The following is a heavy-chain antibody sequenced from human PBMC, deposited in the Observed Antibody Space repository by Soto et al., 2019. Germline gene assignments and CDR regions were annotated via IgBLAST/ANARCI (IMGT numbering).Heavy chain of an antibody. V-gene: IGHV3-23*01. Sequence: GGSLRLSCAASGFTFSSYAMYWVRQAPGKGLEWVSGIRSSGDGTYYADSVQGRFTISRDNSKNTLYLHMNSLRGEDTAVYYCAKQRTPIITSSRRAFDLWGQGTLVTVSS. J-gene: IGHJ4*02. CDR1: GFTFSSYA. CDR2: IRSSGDGT. CDR3: AKQRTPIITSSRRAFDL. D-gene: IGHD2-2*01.